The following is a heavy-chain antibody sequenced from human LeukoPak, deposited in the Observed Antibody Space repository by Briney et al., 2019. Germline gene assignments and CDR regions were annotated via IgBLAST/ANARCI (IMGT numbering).Heavy chain of an antibody. D-gene: IGHD3-10*01. J-gene: IGHJ4*02. CDR3: AKDARFGELLVGKSYYFDY. CDR1: GFTFSSYG. V-gene: IGHV3-33*06. Sequence: GGSLRLSCAASGFTFSSYGMHWVRQAPGKGLEWVAVIWYDGSNKYYADSVKGRFTISRDNSKNTLYLQMNSLRAEDTAVYYCAKDARFGELLVGKSYYFDYWGQGTLVTVSS. CDR2: IWYDGSNK.